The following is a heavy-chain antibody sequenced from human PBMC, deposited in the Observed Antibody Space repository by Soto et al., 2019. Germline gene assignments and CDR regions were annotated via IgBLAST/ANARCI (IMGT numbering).Heavy chain of an antibody. CDR1: GYTFTGYY. V-gene: IGHV1-2*04. CDR3: ARGGGRCHCIITSCYASFDI. Sequence: ASVKVSCKASGYTFTGYYMHWVRQAPGQGLEWMGWINPNSGGTNYAQKFQGWVTMTRDTSISTAYMELSRLRSDDTAVYYCARGGGRCHCIITSCYASFDIWGQGTMVTVSS. CDR2: INPNSGGT. D-gene: IGHD2-2*01. J-gene: IGHJ3*02.